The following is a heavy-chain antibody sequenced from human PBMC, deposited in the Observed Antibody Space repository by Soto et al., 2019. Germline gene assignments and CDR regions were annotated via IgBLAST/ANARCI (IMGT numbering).Heavy chain of an antibody. V-gene: IGHV1-46*02. D-gene: IGHD6-6*01. CDR2: INPSGGST. Sequence: ASVKVSCKASGYTFNSYYMHWVRQAPGQGLEWMGIINPSGGSTSYAQKFQGRVTMTRDTSTSTVYMELSSLRSEDTAVYYCARSSRQLALDYWGQGTLVTVSS. J-gene: IGHJ4*02. CDR3: ARSSRQLALDY. CDR1: GYTFNSYY.